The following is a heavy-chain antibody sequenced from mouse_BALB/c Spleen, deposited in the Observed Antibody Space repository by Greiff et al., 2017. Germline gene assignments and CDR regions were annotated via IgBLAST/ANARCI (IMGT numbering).Heavy chain of an antibody. D-gene: IGHD2-3*01. CDR3: ARRGGYYVRAMDY. Sequence: DVQLVESGGGLVKLGGSLKLSCAASGFTFSSYYMSWVRQTPEKRLELVAAINSNGGSTYYPDTVKGRFTISRDNAKNTLYLQMSSLKSEDTALYYCARRGGYYVRAMDYWGQGTSVTVSS. V-gene: IGHV5-6-2*01. CDR2: INSNGGST. CDR1: GFTFSSYY. J-gene: IGHJ4*01.